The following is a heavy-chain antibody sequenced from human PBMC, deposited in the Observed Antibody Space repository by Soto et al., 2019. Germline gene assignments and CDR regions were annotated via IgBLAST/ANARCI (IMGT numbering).Heavy chain of an antibody. Sequence: SETLSLTCTGSGASISISYWSLLRQSPGKGLEWIGHVHHSGNTNYNPSLKSRVTMSVDTSRNQFSVKLRSVTTADTAVYYCARGYYDSNGQHNTFDISGQGTMVTVSS. V-gene: IGHV4-59*01. J-gene: IGHJ3*02. CDR3: ARGYYDSNGQHNTFDI. D-gene: IGHD3-22*01. CDR1: GASISISY. CDR2: VHHSGNT.